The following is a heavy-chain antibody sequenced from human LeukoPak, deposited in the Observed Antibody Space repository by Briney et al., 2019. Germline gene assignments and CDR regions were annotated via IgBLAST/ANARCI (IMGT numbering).Heavy chain of an antibody. CDR3: ATGIVATTASDY. CDR1: GYTFTGYY. Sequence: VSVKVSCKSSGYTFTGYYMHWVRQAPGQGLAWMGWINPNSGGTNYAQKFQGRVTMTRDTSISTAYMELSRLRSDDTAVYYCATGIVATTASDYWGQGTLVTVSS. V-gene: IGHV1-2*02. CDR2: INPNSGGT. J-gene: IGHJ4*02. D-gene: IGHD5-12*01.